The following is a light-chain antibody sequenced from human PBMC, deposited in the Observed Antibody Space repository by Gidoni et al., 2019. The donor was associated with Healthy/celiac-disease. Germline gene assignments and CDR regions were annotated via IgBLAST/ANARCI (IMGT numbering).Light chain of an antibody. CDR2: GNS. CDR3: QSYDSSLSGYV. J-gene: IGLJ1*01. CDR1: SSNIGAGYA. V-gene: IGLV1-40*01. Sequence: QSVMTQPPSVSGAPGQRVTISCTGSSSNIGAGYAVPWYQPLPGTAPKLLIYGNSKRPSGVPDRFSGSKSGTSASLAITGLQAEDEADYYCQSYDSSLSGYVFGTGTKVTVL.